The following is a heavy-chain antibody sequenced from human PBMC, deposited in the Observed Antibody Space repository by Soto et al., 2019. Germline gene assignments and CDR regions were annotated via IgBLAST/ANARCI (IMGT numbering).Heavy chain of an antibody. CDR1: GFTFSSYG. CDR2: ISYDGSNK. Sequence: GGSLRLSCAASGFTFSSYGMHWVRQAPGKGLEWVAVISYDGSNKYYADSVKGRFTISRDNSKNTLYLQMNSLRAEDTAVYYCARVSPVDTAMVIRYYYGMDVWGQGTTVTVSS. CDR3: ARVSPVDTAMVIRYYYGMDV. J-gene: IGHJ6*02. V-gene: IGHV3-30*03. D-gene: IGHD5-18*01.